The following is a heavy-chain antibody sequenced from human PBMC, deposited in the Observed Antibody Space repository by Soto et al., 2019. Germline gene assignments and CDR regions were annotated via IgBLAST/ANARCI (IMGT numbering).Heavy chain of an antibody. D-gene: IGHD3-10*01. CDR1: GFTFSSYW. Sequence: EVQLVESGGGLVQPGGSLRLSCATSGFTFSSYWMHWVRRAPGKGLVCVSRITSDGTRTNYADSVKGRFTISRDNAKNTLYLQMNSLRGEGTAVYHCVRGGSYYGDMGVWGQGTTVTVSS. CDR3: VRGGSYYGDMGV. V-gene: IGHV3-74*01. CDR2: ITSDGTRT. J-gene: IGHJ6*02.